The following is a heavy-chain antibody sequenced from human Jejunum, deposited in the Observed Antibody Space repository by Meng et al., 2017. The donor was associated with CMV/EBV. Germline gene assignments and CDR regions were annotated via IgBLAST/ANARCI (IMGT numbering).Heavy chain of an antibody. CDR3: AMYKNWGETDY. CDR2: IIPMCGTV. CDR1: GGNFNNFP. J-gene: IGHJ4*02. D-gene: IGHD7-27*01. Sequence: SCKASGGNFNNFPSRWVRHDPGQGLESMGGIIPMCGTVHYAQKFQGRVSITTDDSASTTYMELSGLRSEDTALYYCAMYKNWGETDYWGQGTLVTVSS. V-gene: IGHV1-69*05.